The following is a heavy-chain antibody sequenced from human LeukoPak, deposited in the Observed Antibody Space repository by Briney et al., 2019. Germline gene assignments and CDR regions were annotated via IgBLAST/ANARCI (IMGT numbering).Heavy chain of an antibody. V-gene: IGHV3-30*03. CDR3: AINGGTYPPHAFDI. J-gene: IGHJ3*02. CDR2: ISYDGSNK. Sequence: PGRSLRLSCAASGFTFSSYGMHWVRQAPGKGLEWVAVISYDGSNKDYADSVKGRFTISRENAKKSLYLQMNSLRAEDTAVYYCAINGGTYPPHAFDIWGHGTAVIVSS. D-gene: IGHD1-26*01. CDR1: GFTFSSYG.